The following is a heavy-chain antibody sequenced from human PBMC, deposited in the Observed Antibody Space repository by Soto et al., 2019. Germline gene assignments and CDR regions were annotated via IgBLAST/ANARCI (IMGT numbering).Heavy chain of an antibody. CDR3: AAGGGWGNFGY. V-gene: IGHV3-11*01. J-gene: IGHJ4*02. CDR1: GFTFSDCY. Sequence: QAHVVESGGGLVQPGASLRLSCTASGFTFSDCYMSWIRQAPGKGLEWVSYISSSGRTIFYADSVRGRFPISRDNANNSLYLNMNSLRAEDAAVYYGAAGGGWGNFGYWGQGTLVTVSS. D-gene: IGHD6-19*01. CDR2: ISSSGRTI.